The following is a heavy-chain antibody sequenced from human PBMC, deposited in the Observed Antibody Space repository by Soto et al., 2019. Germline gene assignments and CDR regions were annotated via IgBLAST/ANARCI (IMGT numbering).Heavy chain of an antibody. D-gene: IGHD5-12*01. CDR1: GFTFSSYA. V-gene: IGHV3-30-3*01. CDR3: ARDLGDGYNPNAFDI. CDR2: ISYDGSNK. Sequence: QVQLVESGGGVVQPGRSLRLSCAASGFTFSSYAMHWVREAPGKGLEWVAVISYDGSNKYYEDSVKGRFTISRDNSKNKLYHQMNSLIAEDTAVYYCARDLGDGYNPNAFDIWGQGTMVTVSS. J-gene: IGHJ3*02.